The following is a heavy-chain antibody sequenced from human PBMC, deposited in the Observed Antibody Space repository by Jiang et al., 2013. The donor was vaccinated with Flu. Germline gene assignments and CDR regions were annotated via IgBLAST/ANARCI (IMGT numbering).Heavy chain of an antibody. Sequence: GRTYYRSKWYNDYAVSVKSRITINPDTSKNQFSLQLNSVTPEDTAVYYCARESAYYYDSSGLYNWFDPWGQGTLVTVSS. V-gene: IGHV6-1*01. D-gene: IGHD3-22*01. J-gene: IGHJ5*02. CDR2: TYYRSKWYN. CDR3: ARESAYYYDSSGLYNWFDP.